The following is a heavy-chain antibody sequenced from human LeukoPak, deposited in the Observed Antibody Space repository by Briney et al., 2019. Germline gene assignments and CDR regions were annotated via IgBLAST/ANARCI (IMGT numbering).Heavy chain of an antibody. J-gene: IGHJ4*02. CDR1: GRSFSGYY. CDR3: ARYSGGQEGTFDY. Sequence: SETLSLTCAVYGRSFSGYYWSWIRQPPGKGLEWIGEINHSGSTNYNPSLKSRVTISVDTSKNQFSLKLSSVTAADTAVYYCARYSGGQEGTFDYWGQGTLVTVSS. V-gene: IGHV4-34*01. D-gene: IGHD3-16*01. CDR2: INHSGST.